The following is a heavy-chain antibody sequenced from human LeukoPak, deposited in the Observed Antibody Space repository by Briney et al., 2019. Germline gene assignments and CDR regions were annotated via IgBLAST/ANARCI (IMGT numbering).Heavy chain of an antibody. J-gene: IGHJ3*02. CDR1: GFTFSTYA. CDR2: ISSNGGDT. CDR3: VKEEMGSHHRFDI. V-gene: IGHV3-64D*06. D-gene: IGHD1-26*01. Sequence: PGGSLSLSCAASGFTFSTYAMHWVRQAPGKRPQSVSAISSNGGDTYYADSVKGRFIISRDNSKNTLYLQMSSLRAEDTAVYYCVKEEMGSHHRFDIWGQGTIVTVAS.